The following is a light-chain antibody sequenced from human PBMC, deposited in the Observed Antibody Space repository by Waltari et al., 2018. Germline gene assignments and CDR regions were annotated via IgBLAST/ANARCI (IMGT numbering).Light chain of an antibody. CDR1: QSISSW. CDR2: KAS. V-gene: IGKV1-5*03. Sequence: DIQMTQPPSTLSASVGDRVTITCRASQSISSWLAWYQQKPGKAPKLLIYKASSLQSGVPSRFSGSGSGTEFTLTISSLQPDDFATYSCQQYNSGWTFGQGTKVEVK. CDR3: QQYNSGWT. J-gene: IGKJ1*01.